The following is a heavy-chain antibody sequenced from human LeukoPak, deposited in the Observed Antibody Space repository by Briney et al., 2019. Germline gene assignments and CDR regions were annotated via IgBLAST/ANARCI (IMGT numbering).Heavy chain of an antibody. CDR2: ISYDGSNK. V-gene: IGHV3-30-3*01. D-gene: IGHD6-13*01. J-gene: IGHJ6*02. CDR1: GFTFSSYT. Sequence: TGGSLRLSCAASGFTFSSYTMHWVRQAPGKGLEWVAIISYDGSNKYYADSVKGRFTISRDNSKNTLYLQMNSLRAEDTAVYYRARQQLVRSYYYYGMDVWGQGTTVTVSS. CDR3: ARQQLVRSYYYYGMDV.